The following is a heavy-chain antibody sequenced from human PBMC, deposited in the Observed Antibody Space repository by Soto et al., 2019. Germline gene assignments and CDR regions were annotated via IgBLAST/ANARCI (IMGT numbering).Heavy chain of an antibody. V-gene: IGHV4-59*08. CDR1: GGSISSYY. D-gene: IGHD4-17*01. CDR2: IYYSGST. Sequence: PSETLSHTCTVSGGSISSYYWSWIRQPPGKGLEWIGYIYYSGSTNYNPSLKSRVTISVDTSKNQFSLKLSSVTAADTAVYYCARLSTENLCGDYGRQALYYFDYWGEGTLVTVSS. J-gene: IGHJ4*02. CDR3: ARLSTENLCGDYGRQALYYFDY.